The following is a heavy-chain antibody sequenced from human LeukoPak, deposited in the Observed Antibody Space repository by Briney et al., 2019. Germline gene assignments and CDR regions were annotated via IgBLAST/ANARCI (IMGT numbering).Heavy chain of an antibody. CDR2: INPSGGST. V-gene: IGHV1-46*01. D-gene: IGHD6-19*01. J-gene: IGHJ5*02. Sequence: AASVKVSCKASGYTFTRHYIQWVRQAPGQGLESMGIINPSGGSTSYAQKFQGRVTLTRDTSTSTVYMELSSLRSEDTAVYYCARERGVAVAGEGVDPWGQGTLVTVSS. CDR1: GYTFTRHY. CDR3: ARERGVAVAGEGVDP.